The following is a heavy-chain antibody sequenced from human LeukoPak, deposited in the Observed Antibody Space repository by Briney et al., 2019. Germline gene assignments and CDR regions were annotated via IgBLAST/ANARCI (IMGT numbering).Heavy chain of an antibody. V-gene: IGHV3-48*01. CDR1: GFTFSSYS. CDR3: ARRGVGASYNWFDL. J-gene: IGHJ5*02. D-gene: IGHD1-26*01. CDR2: ISSSSSNK. Sequence: GGSLRLSCAASGFTFSSYSMNWVRQAPGKGLEWVSYISSSSSNKYYADSVKGGFTISRDNAKKSMYLQTNRLRAEHTAVYYCARRGVGASYNWFDLWGQGTLVTVSS.